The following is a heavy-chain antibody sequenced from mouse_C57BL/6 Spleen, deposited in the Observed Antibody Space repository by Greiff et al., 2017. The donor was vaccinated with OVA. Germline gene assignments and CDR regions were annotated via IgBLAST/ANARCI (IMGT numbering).Heavy chain of an antibody. CDR1: GFTFSSYA. J-gene: IGHJ2*01. D-gene: IGHD3-1*01. CDR3: ARDGHSSGYNY. Sequence: DVKLVESGGGLVKPGGSLKLSCAASGFTFSSYAMSWVRQTPEKRLEWVATISDGGSYTYYPDNVKGRFTISRDNAKNNLYLQMSHLKSEDTAMYYCARDGHSSGYNYWGQGTTLTVSS. V-gene: IGHV5-4*03. CDR2: ISDGGSYT.